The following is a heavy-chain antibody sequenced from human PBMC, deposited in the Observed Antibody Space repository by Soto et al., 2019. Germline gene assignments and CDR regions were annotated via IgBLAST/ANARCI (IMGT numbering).Heavy chain of an antibody. CDR3: ARDRDIVVVPAAMGYYYYYGMDV. J-gene: IGHJ6*02. CDR2: ISYDGSNK. Sequence: QVQLVESGGGVVQPGRSLRLSCAASGFTFSSYAMHWVRQAPGKGLEWVAVISYDGSNKYYADSVKGRFTISRDNSKNTLYLQMNSLRAEDTAVYYCARDRDIVVVPAAMGYYYYYGMDVWGRGTTVTVSS. V-gene: IGHV3-30-3*01. D-gene: IGHD2-2*01. CDR1: GFTFSSYA.